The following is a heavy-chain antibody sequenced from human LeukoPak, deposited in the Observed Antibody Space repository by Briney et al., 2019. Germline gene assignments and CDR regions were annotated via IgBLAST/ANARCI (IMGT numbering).Heavy chain of an antibody. V-gene: IGHV7-4-1*02. CDR1: GYTFTSNY. Sequence: ASVKVSCKAFGYTFTSNYMHWVRQAPGQGPEWMGWINTNTGNPTYAQDFTGRFVFSLDTSVSTAYLQISSLKAEDTAVYYCARLYWYYYDNGPGGSDAFDFWGQGTMVTVSS. D-gene: IGHD3-22*01. CDR3: ARLYWYYYDNGPGGSDAFDF. CDR2: INTNTGNP. J-gene: IGHJ3*01.